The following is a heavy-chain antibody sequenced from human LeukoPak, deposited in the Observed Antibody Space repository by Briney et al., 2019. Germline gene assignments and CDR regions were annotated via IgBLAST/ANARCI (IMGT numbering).Heavy chain of an antibody. J-gene: IGHJ5*02. Sequence: ASVKGSCQASGYTFTNYSMHLVRPAPGQRLEWMGWINAGNGNTKYSQKFQGRVTITRDTSASTAYMELSSLRSEDTAVYYCARGRTSYPGWFDPWGQGTLVTVSS. CDR2: INAGNGNT. CDR1: GYTFTNYS. D-gene: IGHD2-2*01. V-gene: IGHV1-3*01. CDR3: ARGRTSYPGWFDP.